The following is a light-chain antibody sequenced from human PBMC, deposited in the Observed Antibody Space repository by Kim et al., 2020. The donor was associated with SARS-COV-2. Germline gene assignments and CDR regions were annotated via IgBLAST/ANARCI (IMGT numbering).Light chain of an antibody. J-gene: IGKJ5*01. CDR3: QQNYNTPST. CDR1: QSISSL. CDR2: GAS. Sequence: DIQMTQSPSSLSASVGDRVTITCRASQSISSLLNWYQQKPGKAPNLLIYGASSLQSGVPSRFSGAGSGTEFTLTISSLQPEDFATYYCQQNYNTPSTFGQGTQLEIK. V-gene: IGKV1-39*01.